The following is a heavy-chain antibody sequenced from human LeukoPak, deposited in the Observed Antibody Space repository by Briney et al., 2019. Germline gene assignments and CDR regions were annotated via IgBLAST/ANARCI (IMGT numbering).Heavy chain of an antibody. Sequence: PGGSLRLSCAASGFTFSSNAMSGVGQAPGKGLEWVSAISGSGGSTYYADSVKGRFTISRDNSKNTLYLQMNSLRAEDTAVYYCAKEDDYVRGPPLRWGQGTLVTVSS. CDR1: GFTFSSNA. CDR2: ISGSGGST. CDR3: AKEDDYVRGPPLR. J-gene: IGHJ4*02. D-gene: IGHD3-16*01. V-gene: IGHV3-23*01.